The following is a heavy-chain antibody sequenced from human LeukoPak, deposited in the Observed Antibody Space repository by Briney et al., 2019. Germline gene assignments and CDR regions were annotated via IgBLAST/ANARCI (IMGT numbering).Heavy chain of an antibody. CDR2: IYYSGST. V-gene: IGHV4-59*01. J-gene: IGHJ4*02. CDR3: ATLEIGDYYFDY. D-gene: IGHD3-16*01. Sequence: SETLSLTCTVSGGSISTYYWSWMRQPPGRGLEWIGYIYYSGSTNHNPSLQSRVTISVDTSKNQFSLKLNSVTAADTAVYYCATLEIGDYYFDYWGQGTLVTVSS. CDR1: GGSISTYY.